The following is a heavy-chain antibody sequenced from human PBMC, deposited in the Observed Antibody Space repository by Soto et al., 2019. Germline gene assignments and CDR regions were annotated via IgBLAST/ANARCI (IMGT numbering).Heavy chain of an antibody. CDR3: ARDSIAVAGPGWFDP. J-gene: IGHJ5*02. CDR2: TYYRSKWYN. D-gene: IGHD6-19*01. CDR1: VYSVSSNSAA. Sequence: PSQTLSLTCVISVYSVSSNSAAWNWIRQSPSRGLEWLGRTYYRSKWYNDYAVSVKSRITINPDTSKNQFSLQLNSVTPEDTAVYYCARDSIAVAGPGWFDPWGQGTRFTVS. V-gene: IGHV6-1*01.